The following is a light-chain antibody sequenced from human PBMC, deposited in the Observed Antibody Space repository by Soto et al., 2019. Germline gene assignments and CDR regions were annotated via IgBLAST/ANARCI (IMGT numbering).Light chain of an antibody. CDR3: QQYGTSPWT. J-gene: IGKJ1*01. CDR1: QSVSSNF. Sequence: ENVLTQSPGTLSLSPGERATLSCRASQSVSSNFLAWYQQKPGQAPRLLIYGARSRATGVPDRFSGSGSGTDFSLTISRLEPEDFAVYYCQQYGTSPWTFGQGTKVDIK. V-gene: IGKV3-20*01. CDR2: GAR.